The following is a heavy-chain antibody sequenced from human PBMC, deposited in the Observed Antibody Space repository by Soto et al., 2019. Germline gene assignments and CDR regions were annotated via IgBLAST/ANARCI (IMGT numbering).Heavy chain of an antibody. V-gene: IGHV4-59*02. J-gene: IGHJ4*02. Sequence: PSETLSLTCAVSGGSVSSSYGSWIRQPPGKGLEWIGYIYYSGSTNYNPSLKSRVTISVDTSKNQFSLKLSSVTAADTAVYYCASSAGTTFGAYYFDYWGQGTLVTVSS. CDR3: ASSAGTTFGAYYFDY. CDR2: IYYSGST. CDR1: GGSVSSSY. D-gene: IGHD3-10*02.